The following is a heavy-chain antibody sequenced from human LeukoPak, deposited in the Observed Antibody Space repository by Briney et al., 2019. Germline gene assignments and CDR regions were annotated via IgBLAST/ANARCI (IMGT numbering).Heavy chain of an antibody. J-gene: IGHJ4*02. D-gene: IGHD6-6*01. V-gene: IGHV3-48*01. Sequence: PGGSRRLSCAAPGFTFSSYSMNWFPQAPGKGLGWVSYISNTGSTIYYADSVRGRFTISRDNAKNSLYLQMNSLRAGDTAVYYCARGPYSSSNYFDYWGQGTLVTVSS. CDR1: GFTFSSYS. CDR2: ISNTGSTI. CDR3: ARGPYSSSNYFDY.